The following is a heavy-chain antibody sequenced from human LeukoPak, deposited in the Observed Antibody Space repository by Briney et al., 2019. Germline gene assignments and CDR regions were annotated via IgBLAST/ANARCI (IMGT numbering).Heavy chain of an antibody. CDR1: GFTLSNYG. J-gene: IGHJ4*02. CDR2: LWHDGTNT. D-gene: IGHD3-10*01. Sequence: GGSLRLSCEASGFTLSNYGMHWVRQAPGKGLEWLAFLWHDGTNTDYADSVKGRFTISRDNPKNTLYLQMNRLRAEATALYYCARDEGSTVVWGPIFYWGQGTLVTVSS. CDR3: ARDEGSTVVWGPIFY. V-gene: IGHV3-33*01.